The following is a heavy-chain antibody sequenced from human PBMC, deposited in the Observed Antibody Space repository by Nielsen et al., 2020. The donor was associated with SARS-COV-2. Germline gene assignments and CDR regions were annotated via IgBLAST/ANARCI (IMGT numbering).Heavy chain of an antibody. CDR2: SSGSGGRT. J-gene: IGHJ6*02. D-gene: IGHD3-10*01. V-gene: IGHV3-23*01. Sequence: GGSLRLSCAASGFTFSNYAMSWVRQAPGKGLEWVSVSSGSGGRTYYADSVKGRFTISRDSSKNTLYLQMNSLRVEDTAVYYCARSNDYYDSGSHVILYGMDVWGQGTTVTVSS. CDR3: ARSNDYYDSGSHVILYGMDV. CDR1: GFTFSNYA.